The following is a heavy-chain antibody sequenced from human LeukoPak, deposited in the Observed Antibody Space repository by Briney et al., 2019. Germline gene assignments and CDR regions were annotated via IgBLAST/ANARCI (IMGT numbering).Heavy chain of an antibody. Sequence: GGSLRLSCAASGFTFSSYSKNWVRQAPGKGLEWVSSISSSSSYIYYADSVKGRFTISRDNAKNSLYLQMNSLRAEDTAVYYCARGRGVTGTAIDYWGQGTLVTVSS. V-gene: IGHV3-21*01. J-gene: IGHJ4*02. CDR2: ISSSSSYI. CDR1: GFTFSSYS. D-gene: IGHD1-20*01. CDR3: ARGRGVTGTAIDY.